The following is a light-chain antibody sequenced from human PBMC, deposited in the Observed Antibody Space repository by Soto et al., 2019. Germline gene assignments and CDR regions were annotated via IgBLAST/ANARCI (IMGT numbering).Light chain of an antibody. CDR3: QQRSNWIT. V-gene: IGKV3D-20*02. J-gene: IGKJ5*01. CDR2: DAS. CDR1: QTVRNHY. Sequence: EFVLTQSPGTLSLSPGERATLSCRASQTVRNHYLAWYQQKPGQAPRLLIYDASSRATGLPARFSGSGSGTDFTLTISSLEPEDFAVYYCQQRSNWITFGQGTRLEI.